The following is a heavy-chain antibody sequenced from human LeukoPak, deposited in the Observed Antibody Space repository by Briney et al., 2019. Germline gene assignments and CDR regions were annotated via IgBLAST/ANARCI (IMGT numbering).Heavy chain of an antibody. V-gene: IGHV3-20*04. D-gene: IGHD5-18*01. J-gene: IGHJ6*03. Sequence: GGSLRLSCAASGFTFDDYAMNWVRQVPGRGLEWVSGINWNGRITEYADSVKDRFTISRQNTKNSLYLYMNNLGDEDTALYFCARGSVQLWLRDTYYYMDVWGKGTTVTVSS. CDR2: INWNGRIT. CDR3: ARGSVQLWLRDTYYYMDV. CDR1: GFTFDDYA.